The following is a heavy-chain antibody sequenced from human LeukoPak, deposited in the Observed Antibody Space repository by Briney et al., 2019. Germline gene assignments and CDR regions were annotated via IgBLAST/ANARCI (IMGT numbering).Heavy chain of an antibody. D-gene: IGHD3-22*01. Sequence: ASVKVSCKAPGYTFTGYYMHWVRQAPGQGLEWMGWINPNSGGTNYAQKFQGRVTMTRDTSISTAYMELSRLRSDDTAVYYCARATRYYYDSSGYYYIGYWGQGTLVTVSS. CDR2: INPNSGGT. CDR3: ARATRYYYDSSGYYYIGY. V-gene: IGHV1-2*02. J-gene: IGHJ4*02. CDR1: GYTFTGYY.